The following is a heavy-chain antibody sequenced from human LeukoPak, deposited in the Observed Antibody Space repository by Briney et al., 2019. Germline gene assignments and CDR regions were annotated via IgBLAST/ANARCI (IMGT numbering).Heavy chain of an antibody. J-gene: IGHJ5*02. D-gene: IGHD4-17*01. CDR1: GGSISSGNYY. V-gene: IGHV4-30-4*01. CDR3: VRGRGTAVTTGNWFDP. Sequence: PSETLSLTCTVSGGSISSGNYYWNWIRQPPGKGLECIGYIHYSGSTYYNPSPKSRVTISVDTSKNLFSLKLSSVTAADTAVYYCVRGRGTAVTTGNWFDPWGQGTLVTVSS. CDR2: IHYSGST.